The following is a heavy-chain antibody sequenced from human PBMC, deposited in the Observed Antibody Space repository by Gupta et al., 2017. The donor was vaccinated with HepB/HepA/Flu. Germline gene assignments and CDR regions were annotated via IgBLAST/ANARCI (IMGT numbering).Heavy chain of an antibody. D-gene: IGHD5-24*01. CDR2: VYYSGTT. J-gene: IGHJ4*02. V-gene: IGHV4-39*01. CDR1: GASIDTFTYY. CDR3: SRNGWGDAYRVVDS. Sequence: QLQESGPGLVKPSETLSLTCTVSGASIDTFTYYWGWIRQPPGKGLELIGTVYYSGTTYSHPSLKRRLTMSVEKAKNQVSLKLSSVAAADTAVYYCSRNGWGDAYRVVDSWGQGTGVTVSS.